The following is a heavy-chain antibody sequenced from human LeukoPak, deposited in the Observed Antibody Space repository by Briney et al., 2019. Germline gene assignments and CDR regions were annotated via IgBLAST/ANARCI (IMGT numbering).Heavy chain of an antibody. CDR1: GYTFTSYG. D-gene: IGHD3-22*01. CDR3: ARSNYDSSGYEDY. CDR2: ISAYNGRT. J-gene: IGHJ4*02. Sequence: ASVKVSCKASGYTFTSYGLIWVRQAPGQGLEWMGWISAYNGRTKYAQKLQGRVTMTTDTSTSTAYMELRSLSSDDTAVYYCARSNYDSSGYEDYWGQGTLVTVSS. V-gene: IGHV1-18*01.